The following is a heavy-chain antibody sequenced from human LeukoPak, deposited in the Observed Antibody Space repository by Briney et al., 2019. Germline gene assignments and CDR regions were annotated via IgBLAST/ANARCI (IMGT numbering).Heavy chain of an antibody. D-gene: IGHD4-17*01. CDR2: IYPGDSDT. Sequence: GESLKISCKGSGYSFTSYWIGWVRPMPGKGLEWMGIIYPGDSDTRYSPSFQGQVNISAGKSISTAYLQWSSLKASDTAMYYCARPMTTAYWYFDLWGRGTLVTVSS. CDR3: ARPMTTAYWYFDL. CDR1: GYSFTSYW. J-gene: IGHJ2*01. V-gene: IGHV5-51*01.